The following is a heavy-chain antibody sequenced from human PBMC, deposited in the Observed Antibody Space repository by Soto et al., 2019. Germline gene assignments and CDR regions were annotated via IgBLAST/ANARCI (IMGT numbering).Heavy chain of an antibody. V-gene: IGHV1-2*02. J-gene: IGHJ4*02. CDR3: ARDTPTYSGSSDDDF. CDR2: IDPTSGDT. Sequence: RASVKVSCKASGYTFTGYYMHWVRQAPGQGLEWMGWIDPTSGDTNYAQRFQGRVTMTRDTSTNTAYMELSGLTSDDTAVFYCARDTPTYSGSSDDDFWGQGTLVTVS. D-gene: IGHD6-6*01. CDR1: GYTFTGYY.